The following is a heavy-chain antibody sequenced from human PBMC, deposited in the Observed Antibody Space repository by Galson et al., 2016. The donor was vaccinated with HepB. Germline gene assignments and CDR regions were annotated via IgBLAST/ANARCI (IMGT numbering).Heavy chain of an antibody. CDR2: IIGSGDRT. Sequence: SLRLSCAASGFTFSSYAMTWVRQAPGQGLEWVSAIIGSGDRTYYADPVKGRFTISRDNSKNTLFLQMNSLRADDTAVYYCAKGKSAGAIDWFDPWGRGTLVTVSS. CDR3: AKGKSAGAIDWFDP. J-gene: IGHJ5*02. V-gene: IGHV3-23*01. D-gene: IGHD3-10*01. CDR1: GFTFSSYA.